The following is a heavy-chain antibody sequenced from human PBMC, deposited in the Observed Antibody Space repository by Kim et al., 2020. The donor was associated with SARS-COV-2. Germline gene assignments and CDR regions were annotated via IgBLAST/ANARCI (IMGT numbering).Heavy chain of an antibody. J-gene: IGHJ6*02. D-gene: IGHD6-6*01. CDR1: GGTFSSYA. CDR2: IIPIFGTA. V-gene: IGHV1-69*13. Sequence: SVKVSCKASGGTFSSYAISWVRQAPGQGLEWMGGIIPIFGTANYAQKFQGRVTITADESTSTAYMELSSLRSEDTAVYYCARVLSPSLYSSSLNDYYYGMDVWGQGTTVTVSS. CDR3: ARVLSPSLYSSSLNDYYYGMDV.